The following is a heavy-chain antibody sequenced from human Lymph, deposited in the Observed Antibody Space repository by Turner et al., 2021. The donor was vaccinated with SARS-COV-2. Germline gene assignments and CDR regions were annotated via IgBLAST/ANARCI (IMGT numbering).Heavy chain of an antibody. V-gene: IGHV1-69*01. CDR2: VIPIFGTA. Sequence: QVQLVQSGAEVKKPGSSVKVSCKASGGTFSSYAIRWVRQAPGQGLEWMGGVIPIFGTANYAQKFQDGVTITADESTSTAYMELSSLRYEDTAVYYCARDTAVAGTLGAFDIWGQGTMVTVSS. J-gene: IGHJ3*02. D-gene: IGHD6-19*01. CDR3: ARDTAVAGTLGAFDI. CDR1: GGTFSSYA.